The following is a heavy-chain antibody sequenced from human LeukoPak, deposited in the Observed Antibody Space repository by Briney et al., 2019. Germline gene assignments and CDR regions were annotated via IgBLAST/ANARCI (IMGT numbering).Heavy chain of an antibody. CDR1: GFTFGSYG. V-gene: IGHV3-33*01. Sequence: GRSLRLSCAASGFTFGSYGMHWVRQAPGKGLEWVAVLWYDGSNRYYEDSVKGRFTISRDNSNDTLYLQMNSLRDEDTAIYYCARARHGILTGYYLDYWGQGTLVTVSS. CDR3: ARARHGILTGYYLDY. D-gene: IGHD3-9*01. CDR2: LWYDGSNR. J-gene: IGHJ4*02.